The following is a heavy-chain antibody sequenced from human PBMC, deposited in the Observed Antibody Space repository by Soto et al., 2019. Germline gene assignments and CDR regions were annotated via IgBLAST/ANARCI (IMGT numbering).Heavy chain of an antibody. CDR3: ARGRYNWNQGAFDI. J-gene: IGHJ3*02. CDR2: IYYSGST. CDR1: GGSISSNDYY. V-gene: IGHV4-30-4*01. Sequence: SETLSLTCTVSGGSISSNDYYWSWIRQPPGKGLEWIGYIYYSGSTYYNPSLKSRVTISADTSKTQFSLKLTSVTAADTAVYYCARGRYNWNQGAFDIWGQGTVVTVSS. D-gene: IGHD1-20*01.